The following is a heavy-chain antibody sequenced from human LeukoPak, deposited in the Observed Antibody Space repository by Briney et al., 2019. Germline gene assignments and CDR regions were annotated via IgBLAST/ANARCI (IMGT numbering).Heavy chain of an antibody. D-gene: IGHD5-18*01. CDR3: ARTSVRLDVDTAMVSDY. J-gene: IGHJ4*02. Sequence: SVKVSCKASGGTFSSYAISWVRQAPGQGLEWMGGIIPIFGTANYAQKFQGRVTITADESTSTAYMELRSLRSDDTAVYYCARTSVRLDVDTAMVSDYWGQGTLVTVSS. V-gene: IGHV1-69*01. CDR1: GGTFSSYA. CDR2: IIPIFGTA.